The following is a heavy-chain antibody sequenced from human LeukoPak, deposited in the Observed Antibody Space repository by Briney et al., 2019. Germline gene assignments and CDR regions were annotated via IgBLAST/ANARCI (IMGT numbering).Heavy chain of an antibody. Sequence: SETLSLTCTVSGGSFSSGSYYWSWIRQPPGKGLEWIGYIYYNGSTNYNPSLKSRVTISVDMSKNQFSLKVTSVTAADTAIYYCARKGGHFDYWGQGTLVAVSS. CDR3: ARKGGHFDY. D-gene: IGHD2-15*01. CDR1: GGSFSSGSYY. V-gene: IGHV4-61*01. CDR2: IYYNGST. J-gene: IGHJ4*02.